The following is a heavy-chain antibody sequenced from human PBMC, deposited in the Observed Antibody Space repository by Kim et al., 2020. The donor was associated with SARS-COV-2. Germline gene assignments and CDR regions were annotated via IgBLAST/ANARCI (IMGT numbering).Heavy chain of an antibody. CDR1: GFTFSSYD. V-gene: IGHV3-13*01. Sequence: GGSLRLSCAASGFTFSSYDMHWVRQATGKGLEWVSAIGTAGDTYYPGSVKGRFTISRENAKNSLYLQMNSLRAGDTPVYYCARLSGEGDSYASDIWGQGTMVTVSS. J-gene: IGHJ3*02. CDR2: IGTAGDT. D-gene: IGHD3-16*01. CDR3: ARLSGEGDSYASDI.